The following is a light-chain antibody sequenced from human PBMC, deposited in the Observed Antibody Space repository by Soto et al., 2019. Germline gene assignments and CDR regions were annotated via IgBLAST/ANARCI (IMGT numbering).Light chain of an antibody. Sequence: EIVMTQSPATLSVSPGERATLSCRASQRVSDNFAWYRQKPGQAPTLLIYGASTRDTGIPARFSGSGSGTEFTLTISSLQSEDFAVYYCQQYNNWPYTFGPGTKLEIK. CDR3: QQYNNWPYT. V-gene: IGKV3-15*01. CDR2: GAS. CDR1: QRVSDN. J-gene: IGKJ2*01.